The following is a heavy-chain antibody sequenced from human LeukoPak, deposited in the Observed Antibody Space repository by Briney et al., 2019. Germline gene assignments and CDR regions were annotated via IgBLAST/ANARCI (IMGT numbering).Heavy chain of an antibody. Sequence: GASVKVSCKASGGTFSSYAISWVRQAPGQGLEWMGGIIPIFGTANYAQKFQGRVTITADESTSTAYMELSSLRSEDTAVYYCARDYYYDSSGHYQFDYWGQGTLVTVSS. CDR3: ARDYYYDSSGHYQFDY. V-gene: IGHV1-69*13. CDR2: IIPIFGTA. D-gene: IGHD3-22*01. CDR1: GGTFSSYA. J-gene: IGHJ4*02.